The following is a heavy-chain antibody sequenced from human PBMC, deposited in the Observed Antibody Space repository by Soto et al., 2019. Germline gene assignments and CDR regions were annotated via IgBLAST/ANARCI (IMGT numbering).Heavy chain of an antibody. V-gene: IGHV4-31*02. CDR3: GGSMYAGGEQNWFDP. Sequence: SETLSLTCTVSGGSISSGGYYWSWIRQHPGKGLEWIGYIYYSGSTYYNPSLKSRVTISVDTSKKQFSLKLSSVTAADTAVYYWGGSMYAGGEQNWFDPWGQGTLVTVSS. CDR2: IYYSGST. J-gene: IGHJ5*02. CDR1: GGSISSGGYY. D-gene: IGHD2-8*01.